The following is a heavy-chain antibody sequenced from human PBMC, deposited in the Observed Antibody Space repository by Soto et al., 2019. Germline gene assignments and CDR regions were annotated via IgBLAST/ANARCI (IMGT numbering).Heavy chain of an antibody. CDR1: GGSFSGYY. CDR3: ARGSGGNYDILTGYLNWFDP. V-gene: IGHV4-34*01. Sequence: QVQLQQWGAGLLKPSETLSLTCAVYGGSFSGYYWSWIRQPPGKGLEWIGEINHSGSTNYNPSLKSRVPISVDTSKNQFSLKLSSVTAADTAVYYCARGSGGNYDILTGYLNWFDPWGQGTLVTVSS. CDR2: INHSGST. D-gene: IGHD3-9*01. J-gene: IGHJ5*02.